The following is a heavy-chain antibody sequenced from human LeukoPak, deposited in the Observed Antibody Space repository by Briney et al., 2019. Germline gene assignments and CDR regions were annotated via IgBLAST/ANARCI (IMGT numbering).Heavy chain of an antibody. V-gene: IGHV4-59*10. CDR3: ARGPLTVTRGFDP. D-gene: IGHD4-17*01. CDR1: GGSFSGYY. CDR2: NYTSGST. J-gene: IGHJ5*02. Sequence: SETLSLTCAVYGGSFSGYYWSWIRQPAGKGLEWIGRNYTSGSTNYNPSLKSRVTMSVDTSKNQFSLKLSSVTAADTAIYYCARGPLTVTRGFDPWGQGTQVTVSS.